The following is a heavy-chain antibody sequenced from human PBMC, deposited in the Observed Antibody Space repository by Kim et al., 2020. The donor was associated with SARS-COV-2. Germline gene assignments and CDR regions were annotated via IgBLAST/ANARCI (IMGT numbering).Heavy chain of an antibody. V-gene: IGHV3-74*01. CDR2: INNYGSGT. D-gene: IGHD2-8*02. J-gene: IGHJ4*02. CDR1: GFSFSSYW. Sequence: GGSLRLSCAASGFSFSSYWTHWVRQVPGKGLMWVARINNYGSGTNYADSVKGRLTISRDNAENTLYLQMDSLRVDDTAVYYCGRGGKFSTGPVDYWGQGTLVSVSS. CDR3: GRGGKFSTGPVDY.